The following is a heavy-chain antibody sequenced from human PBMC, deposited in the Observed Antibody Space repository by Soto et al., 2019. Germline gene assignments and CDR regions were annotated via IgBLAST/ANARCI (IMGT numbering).Heavy chain of an antibody. CDR1: EGTFSSYA. V-gene: IGHV1-69*06. D-gene: IGHD3-22*01. CDR3: ARNRLDYYDSSGYQNYYHYGMEV. Sequence: SSVKVSWKASEGTFSSYAISWVRQAPGQGLERMGGTIPIFGTATCAQKFQGRVTITADKSTSTAYMELSSLRSEDTAVYYCARNRLDYYDSSGYQNYYHYGMEVWG. CDR2: TIPIFGTA. J-gene: IGHJ6*02.